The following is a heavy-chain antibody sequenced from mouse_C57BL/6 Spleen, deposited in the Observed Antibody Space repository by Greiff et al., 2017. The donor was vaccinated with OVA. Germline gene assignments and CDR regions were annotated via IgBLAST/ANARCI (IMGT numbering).Heavy chain of an antibody. Sequence: QVQLQQPGAELVRPGSSVKLSCKASGYTFTSYWMHWVKQRPIQGLEWIGNIDPSDSETHYNQKFKDKATLTVDKSSSTAYMQLSSLTSEDSAVYDCARGDYYGSREYYFDYWGQGTTLTVSS. CDR2: IDPSDSET. V-gene: IGHV1-52*01. D-gene: IGHD1-1*01. J-gene: IGHJ2*01. CDR1: GYTFTSYW. CDR3: ARGDYYGSREYYFDY.